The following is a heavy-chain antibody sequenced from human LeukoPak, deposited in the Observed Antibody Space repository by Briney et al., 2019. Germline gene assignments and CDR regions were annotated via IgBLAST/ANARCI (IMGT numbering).Heavy chain of an antibody. CDR2: IIPIFGTA. CDR1: GGTFSCYA. D-gene: IGHD6-19*01. V-gene: IGHV1-69*13. CDR3: ARDLAVAGTDTIFDY. Sequence: SVKVSCKASGGTFSCYAISWVRQAPGQGLEWMGGIIPIFGTANYAQKFQGRVTITADESTSTAYMELSSLRSEDTAVYYCARDLAVAGTDTIFDYWGQGTLVTVSS. J-gene: IGHJ4*02.